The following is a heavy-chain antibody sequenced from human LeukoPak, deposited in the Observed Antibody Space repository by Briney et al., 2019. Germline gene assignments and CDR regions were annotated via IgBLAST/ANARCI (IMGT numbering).Heavy chain of an antibody. V-gene: IGHV5-51*01. CDR2: IYPGDSDT. CDR3: ARQNYHDSSGYLYYFDY. CDR1: GYSFTSYW. D-gene: IGHD3-22*01. J-gene: IGHJ4*02. Sequence: GESLKISCNGSGYSFTSYWIGWVRQMPGKGLEWMGIIYPGDSDTRYSTSFQGQVTISADKSISTAYLQWSSLKASDTAMYYCARQNYHDSSGYLYYFDYWGQGTLVTVSS.